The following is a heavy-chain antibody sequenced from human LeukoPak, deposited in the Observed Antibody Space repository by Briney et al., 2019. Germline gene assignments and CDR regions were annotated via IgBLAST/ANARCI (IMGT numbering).Heavy chain of an antibody. D-gene: IGHD3-22*01. Sequence: SETLSLTCTVSGGSISSSSYYWGWIRQPPGKGLEWIGSIYYSGNTYYNPSLKSRVTISVDTSKNQFSLKLSSVTAADTAVYYCARHDSSGPYNAYDIWGQGTMVTVSS. CDR3: ARHDSSGPYNAYDI. CDR1: GGSISSSSYY. J-gene: IGHJ3*02. V-gene: IGHV4-39*01. CDR2: IYYSGNT.